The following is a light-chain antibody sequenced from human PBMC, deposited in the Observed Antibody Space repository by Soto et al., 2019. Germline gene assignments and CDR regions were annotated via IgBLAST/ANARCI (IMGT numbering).Light chain of an antibody. Sequence: QSVLTQSSSASAFLGSSVKLTCTLSSWHSSYIIAWHQQQPGKAPRYLMKLERSGSYNKGSGVPDRFSGSSFGADRYLTISNLQSEDEADYYCETWDSDTRVFGGGTKLTVL. CDR3: ETWDSDTRV. J-gene: IGLJ3*02. CDR2: LERSGSY. V-gene: IGLV4-60*03. CDR1: SWHSSYI.